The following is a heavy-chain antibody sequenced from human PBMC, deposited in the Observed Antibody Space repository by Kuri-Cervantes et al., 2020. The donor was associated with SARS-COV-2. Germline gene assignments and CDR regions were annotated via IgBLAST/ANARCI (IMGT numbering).Heavy chain of an antibody. CDR1: GFTFSSYS. CDR2: INSDGSST. D-gene: IGHD6-13*01. J-gene: IGHJ4*02. Sequence: ETLSLTCAASGFTFSSYSMNWVRQAPGKGLVWVSRINSDGSSTSYADSVKGRFTISRDNAKNTLYLQMNSLRAEDTAVYYCARDLSSGWYEGAGDHIGYWGQGTLVTVSS. CDR3: ARDLSSGWYEGAGDHIGY. V-gene: IGHV3-74*01.